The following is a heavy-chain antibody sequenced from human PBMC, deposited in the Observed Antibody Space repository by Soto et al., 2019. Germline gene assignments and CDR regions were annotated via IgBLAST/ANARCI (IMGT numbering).Heavy chain of an antibody. CDR2: INAGNGNT. Sequence: ASVKVSCKASGYTFTSYAMHWVRQAPGQRLEWMGWINAGNGNTKYSQKFQGRVTITRDTSASTAYMELNSLKTEDTAVYYCVRVSQMSVGTFDFWGQGTLVTVSS. CDR1: GYTFTSYA. CDR3: VRVSQMSVGTFDF. V-gene: IGHV1-3*01. J-gene: IGHJ4*01.